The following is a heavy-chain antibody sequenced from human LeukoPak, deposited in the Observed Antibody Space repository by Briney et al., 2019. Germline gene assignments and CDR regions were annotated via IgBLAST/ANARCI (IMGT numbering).Heavy chain of an antibody. J-gene: IGHJ5*02. CDR1: GYTFTSYG. CDR2: ISAYNGNT. V-gene: IGHV1-18*01. D-gene: IGHD2-15*01. Sequence: ASVKVSCKASGYTFTSYGISWVRQAPGQGLEWMGWISAYNGNTNYAQKLQGRVTMTTDTSTSTAYMELRSLRSDDTAVYYCARYVYCSGGSCYNWFDPWGQGTLVTVSS. CDR3: ARYVYCSGGSCYNWFDP.